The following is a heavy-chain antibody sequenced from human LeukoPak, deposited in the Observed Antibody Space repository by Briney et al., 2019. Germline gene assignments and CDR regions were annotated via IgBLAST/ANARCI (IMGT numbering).Heavy chain of an antibody. J-gene: IGHJ6*02. CDR1: GFTFSGSA. Sequence: GGSLRLSCAASGFTFSGSAMHWVRQASGKGLEWVGRIRSKANSYATAYAASVKGRFTISRDDSKNTAYLQMNSLRAEDTALYYCAKDMARWSGDYGMDVWGQGTTVTVSS. CDR2: IRSKANSYAT. CDR3: AKDMARWSGDYGMDV. D-gene: IGHD4-23*01. V-gene: IGHV3-73*01.